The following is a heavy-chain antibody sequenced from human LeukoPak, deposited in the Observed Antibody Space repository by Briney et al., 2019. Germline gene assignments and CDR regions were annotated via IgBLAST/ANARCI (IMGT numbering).Heavy chain of an antibody. Sequence: GASVKVSGKASGYTFTSYAMHWVRQAPGQRLEWMGWINAGNGNTKYSQKFQGRVTITRDTSASTAYMELSSLRSEDTAVYYCARGITISSKDGMDVWGQGTTVTVSS. CDR3: ARGITISSKDGMDV. CDR2: INAGNGNT. J-gene: IGHJ6*02. CDR1: GYTFTSYA. V-gene: IGHV1-3*01. D-gene: IGHD3-9*01.